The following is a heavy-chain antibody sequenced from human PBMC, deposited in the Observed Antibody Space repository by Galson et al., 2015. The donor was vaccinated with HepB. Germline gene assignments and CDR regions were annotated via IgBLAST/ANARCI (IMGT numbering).Heavy chain of an antibody. V-gene: IGHV3-11*01. Sequence: SLRLSCAASGFTFNDYYMSWIRQAPGKGLEWISYISSSGSTIYYADSVKGRFPISRDNAKNSLYLKMNSLRAEDPAVYYCAREIEGSYYVGFDYWGQGTLVTVSS. J-gene: IGHJ4*02. CDR2: ISSSGSTI. CDR3: AREIEGSYYVGFDY. CDR1: GFTFNDYY. D-gene: IGHD1-26*01.